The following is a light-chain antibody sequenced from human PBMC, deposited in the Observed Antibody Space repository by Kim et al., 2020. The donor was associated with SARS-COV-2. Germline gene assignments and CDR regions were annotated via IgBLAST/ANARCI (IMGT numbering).Light chain of an antibody. CDR3: QTWGTGIGV. Sequence: QLVLTQSPSASASLGASVKLTCTLSSGHSSYAIAWHQQQPEKGPRYLMKLNSDGSHSKGDGIPDRFSGSSSGAERYLTISSLRSEDEADYYCQTWGTGIGVFGGGTQLTVL. J-gene: IGLJ3*02. V-gene: IGLV4-69*01. CDR2: LNSDGSH. CDR1: SGHSSYA.